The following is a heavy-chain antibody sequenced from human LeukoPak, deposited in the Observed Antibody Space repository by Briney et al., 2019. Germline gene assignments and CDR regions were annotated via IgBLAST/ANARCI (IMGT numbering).Heavy chain of an antibody. J-gene: IGHJ6*03. V-gene: IGHV3-53*01. CDR2: IYSGGST. D-gene: IGHD3-9*01. Sequence: GGSLRLSCAASGFNVSSNYMSWVRQAPGKGLEWVSVIYSGGSTNYADSVKGRFTISRDNSKNTLYLQMNSLRAEDTAVYYCARDRGGYDILPPQNYMDVWGKATTVTVS. CDR3: ARDRGGYDILPPQNYMDV. CDR1: GFNVSSNY.